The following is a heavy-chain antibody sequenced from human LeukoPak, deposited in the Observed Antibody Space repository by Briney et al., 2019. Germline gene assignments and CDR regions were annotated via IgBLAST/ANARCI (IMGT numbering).Heavy chain of an antibody. J-gene: IGHJ3*02. D-gene: IGHD3-22*01. CDR3: ARDTDSSEGDDAFDI. CDR2: IYYSGST. CDR1: GGSISSYY. V-gene: IGHV4-59*01. Sequence: PSETLSLTCTVSGGSISSYYWSWIRQPPGKGLEWIGYIYYSGSTNYNPSLKSRVTISVDTSKNQFSLKLSSVTAADTAVYYCARDTDSSEGDDAFDIWGQGTMVTVSS.